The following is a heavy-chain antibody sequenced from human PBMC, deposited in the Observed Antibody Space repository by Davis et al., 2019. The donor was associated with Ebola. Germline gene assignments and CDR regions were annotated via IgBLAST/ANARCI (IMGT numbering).Heavy chain of an antibody. CDR2: INDDGRTT. D-gene: IGHD6-19*01. Sequence: PGGSLRLSCAASGFTFSSYAMSWVRQAPGKGLVWVSRINDDGRTTNYADSVKGRFTISRDNAKNTLYLQMNSLRAEDTAVYYCADSWLPTSHWGQGTLVTVSS. CDR3: ADSWLPTSH. J-gene: IGHJ1*01. V-gene: IGHV3-74*01. CDR1: GFTFSSYA.